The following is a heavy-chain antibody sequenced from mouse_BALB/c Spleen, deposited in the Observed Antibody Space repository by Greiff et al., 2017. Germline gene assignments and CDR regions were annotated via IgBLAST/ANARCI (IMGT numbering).Heavy chain of an antibody. CDR1: GFTFSSYT. CDR2: ISNGGGST. CDR3: ARQARAMDY. Sequence: EVKLEESGGGLVQPGGSLKLSCAASGFTFSSYTMSWVRQTPEKRLEWVAYISNGGGSTYYPDTVKGRFTISRDNAKNTLYLQMSSLKSEDTAMYYCARQARAMDYWGQGTSVTVSS. J-gene: IGHJ4*01. V-gene: IGHV5-12-2*01.